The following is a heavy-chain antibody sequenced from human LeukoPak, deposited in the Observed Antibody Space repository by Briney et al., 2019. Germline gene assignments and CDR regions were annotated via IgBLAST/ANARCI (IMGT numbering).Heavy chain of an antibody. CDR1: GFTFSLYS. V-gene: IGHV3-23*01. J-gene: IGHJ4*02. CDR3: AKDQTPYY. CDR2: ISGSGDST. Sequence: GGPLRLSCAASGFTFSLYSITWVRQTPGKGLEWVSGISGSGDSTYYADSVKGRFTISRDNSKNTLHLQMNSLRAEDTAVYYCAKDQTPYYWGQGTLVTVSS.